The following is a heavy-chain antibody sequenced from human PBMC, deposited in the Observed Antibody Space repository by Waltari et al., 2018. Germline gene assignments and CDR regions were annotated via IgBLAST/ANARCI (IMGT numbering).Heavy chain of an antibody. J-gene: IGHJ4*02. CDR1: GYTLTELS. V-gene: IGHV1-8*01. Sequence: QVQLVQSGAEVKKPGASVKVSCKVSGYTLTELSMHWVRQAPGKGLEWMGWMNPDSGNTGYAQRIQGRVTMTRNTSISTAYMELSSLRSEDTAVYYCARTYYDFWTGSYWVHYFDDWGQGTLVTVSS. CDR3: ARTYYDFWTGSYWVHYFDD. D-gene: IGHD3-3*01. CDR2: MNPDSGNT.